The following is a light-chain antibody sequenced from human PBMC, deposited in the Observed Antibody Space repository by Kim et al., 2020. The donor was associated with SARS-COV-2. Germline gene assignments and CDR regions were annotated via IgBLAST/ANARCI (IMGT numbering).Light chain of an antibody. CDR1: QGSNNL. J-gene: IGKJ4*01. CDR3: QQTYSPFT. CDR2: ASS. V-gene: IGKV1-12*01. Sequence: SAVEEDRITTNCRASQGSNNLLASYQQKPGKAPKLLIYASSRLQSGVPSRFSGSGAGTYFTLTISSLQPEDLAIYYCQQTYSPFTFGGGTKVDIK.